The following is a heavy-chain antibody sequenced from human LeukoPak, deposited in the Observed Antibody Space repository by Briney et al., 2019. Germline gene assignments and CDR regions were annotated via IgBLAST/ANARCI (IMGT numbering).Heavy chain of an antibody. CDR3: ARDPIVVVTATPVGAFDP. V-gene: IGHV4-59*01. Sequence: SETLSLTCTVSGDSISTYYWSWIRQPPGKGLEWIGYIYYRVTSDYNPSLKSRVTMSVDMSTRQISLKLSSVTAADTAVYYCARDPIVVVTATPVGAFDPWGQGTLVTVSS. J-gene: IGHJ5*02. D-gene: IGHD2-21*02. CDR1: GDSISTYY. CDR2: IYYRVTS.